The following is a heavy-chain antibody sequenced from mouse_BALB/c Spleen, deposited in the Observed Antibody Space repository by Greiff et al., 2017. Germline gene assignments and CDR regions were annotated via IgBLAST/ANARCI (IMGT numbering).Heavy chain of an antibody. CDR2: INPSTGYT. V-gene: IGHV1-7*01. CDR1: GYTFTSYW. D-gene: IGHD1-1*01. Sequence: VQLQQSGAELAKPGASVKMSCKASGYTFTSYWMHWVKQRPGQGLEWIGYINPSTGYTEYNQKFKDKATLTADKSSSTAYMQLSSLTSEDSAVYYCARSGSSYLCDYWGQGTTLTVSS. CDR3: ARSGSSYLCDY. J-gene: IGHJ2*01.